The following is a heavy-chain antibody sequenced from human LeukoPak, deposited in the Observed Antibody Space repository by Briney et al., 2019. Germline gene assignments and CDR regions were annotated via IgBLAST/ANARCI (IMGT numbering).Heavy chain of an antibody. CDR2: IYFSGST. CDR1: DGSIINNNHY. D-gene: IGHD4-11*01. CDR3: ARVGGSNFYNYGMDV. J-gene: IGHJ6*02. V-gene: IGHV4-61*05. Sequence: SETLSLTCTVSDGSIINNNHYWGWTRQPPGTGLEWIGYIYFSGSTNYNPSLKRRVTMSVVTSKNQFSLRLTSVTAADTATYYCARVGGSNFYNYGMDVWGQGTTVIDSS.